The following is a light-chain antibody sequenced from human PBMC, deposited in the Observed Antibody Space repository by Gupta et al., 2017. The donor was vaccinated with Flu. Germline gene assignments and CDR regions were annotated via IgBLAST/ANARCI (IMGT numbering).Light chain of an antibody. Sequence: QLTQYPSSMSPSVGDRVVITCRASENVKTWLAWFHQKSGQAPRLLISQASILEDGVPSRFSGGGSGTEFTLTIAGRQPSDVGTYYWRQDNNYRTFGPGTKV. CDR3: RQDNNYRT. CDR2: QAS. J-gene: IGKJ3*01. CDR1: ENVKTW. V-gene: IGKV1-5*03.